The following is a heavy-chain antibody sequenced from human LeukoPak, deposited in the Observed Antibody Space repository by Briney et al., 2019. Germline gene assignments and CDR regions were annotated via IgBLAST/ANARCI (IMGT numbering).Heavy chain of an antibody. Sequence: SETLSLTCAVYGGSFSGYYWSWIRQPPGKGLEWIGEINHSGSTNYNPSLKSRVTISVDTSKNQFSLKLSSVTAADTAVYYCARGRSCSGGSCYSSIYYYYYMDVWGKGTTVTISS. V-gene: IGHV4-34*01. D-gene: IGHD2-15*01. CDR1: GGSFSGYY. CDR3: ARGRSCSGGSCYSSIYYYYYMDV. J-gene: IGHJ6*03. CDR2: INHSGST.